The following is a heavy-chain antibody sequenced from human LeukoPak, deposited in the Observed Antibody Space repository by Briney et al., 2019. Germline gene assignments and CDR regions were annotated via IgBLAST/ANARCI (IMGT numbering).Heavy chain of an antibody. D-gene: IGHD1-7*01. CDR1: GYTFTNYY. J-gene: IGHJ4*02. Sequence: ASVKVSCKASGYTFTNYYMHRVRQAPGQGLEWMGIINPSGGTTNYAQMFQGRVTMTRDTSTSTVYMELSSLRSEDTAVYYCARDAKLRTGEYYFDYWGQGTLDTVSS. V-gene: IGHV1-46*01. CDR3: ARDAKLRTGEYYFDY. CDR2: INPSGGTT.